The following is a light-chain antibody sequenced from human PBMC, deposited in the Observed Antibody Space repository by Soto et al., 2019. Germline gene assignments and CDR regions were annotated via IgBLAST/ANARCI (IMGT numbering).Light chain of an antibody. Sequence: DIQMTQSPSTLSASVGDRVTITCRANQSISLRLAWYQQKVGKAPKLLISKASTLESGVPSRFSGRGSGTAFTLTITSLQPDDFASYFCQQYKTYSTFGQGTTLEIK. CDR1: QSISLR. V-gene: IGKV1-5*03. J-gene: IGKJ1*01. CDR2: KAS. CDR3: QQYKTYST.